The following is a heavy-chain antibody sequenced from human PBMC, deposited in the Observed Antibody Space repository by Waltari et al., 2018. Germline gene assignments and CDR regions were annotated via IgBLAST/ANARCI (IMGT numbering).Heavy chain of an antibody. CDR1: GYTFTGYY. D-gene: IGHD3-10*01. CDR2: INPSSGGT. J-gene: IGHJ5*02. V-gene: IGHV1-2*06. Sequence: QVQLVQSGAEVKKPGASVKVSCKASGYTFTGYYMHWVRQAPGQGLEWMGRINPSSGGTNYEQKFQGMVTMTRDTSISTAYMELSRLRSDDTAVYDCARSRSEVTMVQGGGWFDPWGQGTLVTVSS. CDR3: ARSRSEVTMVQGGGWFDP.